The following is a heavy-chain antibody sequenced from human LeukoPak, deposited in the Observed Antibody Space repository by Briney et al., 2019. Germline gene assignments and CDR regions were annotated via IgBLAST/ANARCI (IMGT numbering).Heavy chain of an antibody. CDR2: FDPEDGET. Sequence: ASVKVSCKVSGYTLTELSMHWVRQAPGKGLEWMGGFDPEDGETIYAQKFQGRVTMTEDTSTDTAYMELSSLRSEDTAVYYCATGNYYDKYFQHWGQGTLVTVSS. D-gene: IGHD3-22*01. J-gene: IGHJ1*01. V-gene: IGHV1-24*01. CDR3: ATGNYYDKYFQH. CDR1: GYTLTELS.